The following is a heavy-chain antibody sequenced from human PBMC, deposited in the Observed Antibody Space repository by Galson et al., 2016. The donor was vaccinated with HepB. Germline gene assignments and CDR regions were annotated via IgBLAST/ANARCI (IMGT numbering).Heavy chain of an antibody. V-gene: IGHV4-38-2*02. CDR3: ARDLEEAAGSLDIDF. CDR1: GSSIRSGYF. D-gene: IGHD6-13*01. J-gene: IGHJ4*02. CDR2: IYHSGTT. Sequence: LSLTCSVSGSSIRSGYFWVWIRQPPGKELEWIGSIYHSGTTYYNPSLKSRITMSIDTSKNQFSLRLKSVTAADTAVYYCARDLEEAAGSLDIDFWGQGTLVTVSS.